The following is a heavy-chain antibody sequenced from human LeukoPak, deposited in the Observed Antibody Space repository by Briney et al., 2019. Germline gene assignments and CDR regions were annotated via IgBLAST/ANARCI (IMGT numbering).Heavy chain of an antibody. J-gene: IGHJ4*02. CDR1: GGSISSYY. CDR2: IYYSGST. CDR3: ARNYYGSSSPDY. V-gene: IGHV4-59*01. D-gene: IGHD3-10*01. Sequence: SETLSLTCTVSGGSISSYYLSWIRQPPGKGLEWIGYIYYSGSTNYNPSLKSRVTISVDTSKNQFSLKLSSVTAADTAVYYCARNYYGSSSPDYWGQGTLVTVSS.